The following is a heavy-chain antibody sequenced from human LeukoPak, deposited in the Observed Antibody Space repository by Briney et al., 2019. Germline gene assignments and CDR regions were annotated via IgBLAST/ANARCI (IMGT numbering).Heavy chain of an antibody. CDR3: ARGIHGDGHNSEVYEDRVYYFDY. J-gene: IGHJ4*02. CDR2: INHSGST. CDR1: GGSFSGYY. V-gene: IGHV4-34*01. D-gene: IGHD5-24*01. Sequence: SETLSLTCAVYGGSFSGYYWSWIRQPPGKGLEWIGEINHSGSTNYNPSLKSRVTISVDTSKNQFSLKLSSVTAADTAVYYCARGIHGDGHNSEVYEDRVYYFDYWGQGTLVTVSS.